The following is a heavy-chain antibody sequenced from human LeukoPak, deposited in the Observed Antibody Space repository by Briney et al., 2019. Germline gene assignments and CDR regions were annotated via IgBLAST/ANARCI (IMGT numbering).Heavy chain of an antibody. CDR3: ARGYDFWSGFDY. V-gene: IGHV1-69*06. D-gene: IGHD3-3*01. J-gene: IGHJ4*02. CDR2: IIPIFGTA. CDR1: GGTFSSYA. Sequence: SVKVSCKASGGTFSSYAISWVRQAPGQGLEWMGGIIPIFGTANYAQKFQGRVTITADKSTSTAYMELSSLRSEDTAVYYCARGYDFWSGFDYWGQGTLVTVSS.